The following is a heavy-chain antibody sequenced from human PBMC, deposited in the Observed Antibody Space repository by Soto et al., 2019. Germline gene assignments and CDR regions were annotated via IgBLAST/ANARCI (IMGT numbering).Heavy chain of an antibody. CDR1: GFIFSTYS. D-gene: IGHD2-15*01. CDR2: INSASSII. CDR3: AKGSEVARQELDY. J-gene: IGHJ4*02. V-gene: IGHV3-48*01. Sequence: PGGSLRLSCAASGFIFSTYSMNWVRQAPGKGLEWISYINSASSIIYYSESVKGRFTISRDNSKNTLFLQMNSLRVEDTAVYYCAKGSEVARQELDYWGQGTLVTVSS.